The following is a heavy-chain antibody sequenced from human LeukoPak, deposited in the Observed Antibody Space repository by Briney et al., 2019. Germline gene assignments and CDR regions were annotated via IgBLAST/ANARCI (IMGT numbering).Heavy chain of an antibody. Sequence: SGGSLRLSCAASGFTFSSYATHWVRQAPGKGLEWVAVILYDGTMKYYANSVKGRFTTSRDNSQNTLYLQMNILRAEDTAVYYRARDPRGPTGYDSSGRDSFDYWGQGTLVTVSS. CDR3: ARDPRGPTGYDSSGRDSFDY. V-gene: IGHV3-30*04. J-gene: IGHJ4*02. CDR1: GFTFSSYA. D-gene: IGHD3-22*01. CDR2: ILYDGTMK.